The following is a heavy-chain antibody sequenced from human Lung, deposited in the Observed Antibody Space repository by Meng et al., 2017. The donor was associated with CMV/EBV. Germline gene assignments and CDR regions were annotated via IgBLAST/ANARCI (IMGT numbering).Heavy chain of an antibody. CDR1: GDSITSYY. CDR3: ARGELLWDY. Sequence: QVQLQESGPGLVKPSETLSLTCTVSGDSITSYYWSRIRQPAGKGLEWIGRISASGNTRYNPSLKSRVTMSVDTSKNQFSLKLSSVTAADTAVYFCARGELLWDYWGQGTLVTVSS. J-gene: IGHJ4*02. CDR2: ISASGNT. D-gene: IGHD2-2*01. V-gene: IGHV4-4*07.